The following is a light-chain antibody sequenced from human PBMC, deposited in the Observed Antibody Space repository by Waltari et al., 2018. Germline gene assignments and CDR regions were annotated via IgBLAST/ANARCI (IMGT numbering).Light chain of an antibody. Sequence: EIVLTPSPGTLSLSPGERATLSCRTSQSVGRTLAWYQQKPGQAPSLLIYGASIRDTGIPDRFSGSGSGTDFSLTISRLEPEDFAVYYCQHYVRLPVTFGQGTKVEIK. CDR1: QSVGRT. J-gene: IGKJ1*01. CDR3: QHYVRLPVT. CDR2: GAS. V-gene: IGKV3-20*01.